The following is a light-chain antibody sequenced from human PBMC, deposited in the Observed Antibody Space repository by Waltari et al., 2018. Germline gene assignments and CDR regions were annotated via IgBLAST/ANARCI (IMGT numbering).Light chain of an antibody. V-gene: IGLV2-18*02. CDR1: SSDVGGYNR. Sequence: QSALTQPPSVSGSPGQSVTISCTGTSSDVGGYNRVSWYQQPPGTAPKLMIYEVTYRPSGFPDRFAGDQSGNTASLTSSGLQAEDEADYYCTSYTSSGTLLFGGGTKLTVV. CDR3: TSYTSSGTLL. CDR2: EVT. J-gene: IGLJ2*01.